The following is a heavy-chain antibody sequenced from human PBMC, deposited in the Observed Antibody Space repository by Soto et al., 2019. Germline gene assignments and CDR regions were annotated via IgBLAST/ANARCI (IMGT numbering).Heavy chain of an antibody. CDR1: GFTFSSYA. CDR3: HTGTSLVAFDI. V-gene: IGHV3-30-3*01. Sequence: GGSLRLSCAASGFTFSSYAMHWVRQAPGKGLEWVAVISYDGSNKYYADSVKGRFTISRDNSKNTLYLQMNSLRAEDTAVYYCHTGTSLVAFDIWGQGTMVTVS. J-gene: IGHJ3*02. CDR2: ISYDGSNK. D-gene: IGHD1-1*01.